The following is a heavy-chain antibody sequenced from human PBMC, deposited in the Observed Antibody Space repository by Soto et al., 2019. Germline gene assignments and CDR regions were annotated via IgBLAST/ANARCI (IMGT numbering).Heavy chain of an antibody. CDR2: IWYDGSNR. Sequence: LRLSCAVSGFTFRDYFMHWVRQAPGKGLEWVAIIWYDGSNRYYADSVKGRFTIFRDDSKNTVYLQMNSLRVEDTAVYYCARDDLDTTGHVLDIWGQGTMVPSPQ. V-gene: IGHV3-33*01. D-gene: IGHD4-17*01. CDR3: ARDDLDTTGHVLDI. CDR1: GFTFRDYF. J-gene: IGHJ3*02.